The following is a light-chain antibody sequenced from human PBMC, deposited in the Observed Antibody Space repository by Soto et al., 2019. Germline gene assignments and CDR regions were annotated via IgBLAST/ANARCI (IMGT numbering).Light chain of an antibody. CDR2: EVS. CDR1: SRDVGSYNY. J-gene: IGLJ3*02. V-gene: IGLV2-14*01. Sequence: QSALTQPASVSGSLGQSITISCTGTSRDVGSYNYVSWYQQHPGKAPRLMIYEVSNRPSGLSNRFSGSKSGNTASLTISGLQAEDEGDYYCSSYSSSTTLLVFGGGTKVTVL. CDR3: SSYSSSTTLLV.